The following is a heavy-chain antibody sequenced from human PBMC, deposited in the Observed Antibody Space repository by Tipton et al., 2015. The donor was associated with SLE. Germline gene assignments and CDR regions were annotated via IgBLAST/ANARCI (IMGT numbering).Heavy chain of an antibody. V-gene: IGHV3-21*01. D-gene: IGHD5-24*01. CDR3: ARGPLSQRDGYFQH. Sequence: GSLRLSCAASGFTFSSYTMNWVRQAPGKGLDWVSSISSSSNYIYCADSVTGRFTISRDNAKNSLYLQMNNLRAEDTAVYYCARGPLSQRDGYFQHWGQGTPVTVCS. J-gene: IGHJ1*01. CDR1: GFTFSSYT. CDR2: ISSSSNYI.